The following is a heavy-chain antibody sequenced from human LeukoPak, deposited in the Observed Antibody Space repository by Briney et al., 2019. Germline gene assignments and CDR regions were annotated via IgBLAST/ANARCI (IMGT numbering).Heavy chain of an antibody. CDR3: ARLGYCSSTSYSIDY. Sequence: GGSLRLSCAASGFTFSTYSMSWVRQAPGKGLEWVSSISSSSSYIYYADSVKGRFTISRDNAKNSLYLQMNSLRAEDTAVYYCARLGYCSSTSYSIDYWGQGTLVTVSS. D-gene: IGHD2-2*01. CDR1: GFTFSTYS. J-gene: IGHJ4*02. CDR2: ISSSSSYI. V-gene: IGHV3-21*01.